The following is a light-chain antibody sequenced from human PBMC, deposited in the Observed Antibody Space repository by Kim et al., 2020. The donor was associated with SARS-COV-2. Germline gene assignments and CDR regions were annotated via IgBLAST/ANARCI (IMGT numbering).Light chain of an antibody. CDR1: KLGDKY. CDR2: QDS. CDR3: QAWDSRVV. J-gene: IGLJ2*01. Sequence: VSVSPGQTASITCSGDKLGDKYACWYQQKPGQSPVVVIYQDSKRPSGIPERFSGSNSGNIATLTISGTQAMDEADYYCQAWDSRVVFGGGTQLTVL. V-gene: IGLV3-1*01.